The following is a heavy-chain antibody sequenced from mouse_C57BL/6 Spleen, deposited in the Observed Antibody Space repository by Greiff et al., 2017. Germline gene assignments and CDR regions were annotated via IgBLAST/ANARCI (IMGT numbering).Heavy chain of an antibody. Sequence: QVQLKQPGAELVRPGSSVKLSCKASGYTFTSYWMHWVKQRPIQGLEWIGNIDPSDSETHYNQKFKDKATLTVDKSSSTAYMQLSSLTSEDSAVYYCARRAVAWYFDVWGTGTTVTVSS. J-gene: IGHJ1*03. CDR3: ARRAVAWYFDV. V-gene: IGHV1-52*01. CDR2: IDPSDSET. CDR1: GYTFTSYW. D-gene: IGHD1-1*02.